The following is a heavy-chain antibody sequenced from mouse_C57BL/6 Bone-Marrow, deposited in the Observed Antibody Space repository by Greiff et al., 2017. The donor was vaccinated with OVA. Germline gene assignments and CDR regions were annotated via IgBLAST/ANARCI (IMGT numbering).Heavy chain of an antibody. J-gene: IGHJ3*01. D-gene: IGHD1-1*01. Sequence: EVQVVESGGDLVKPGGSLKLSCAASGFTFSSYGMSWVRQTPDKRLEWVATISSGGSYTYYPDSVKGRFTISRDNAKNTLYLQMSSLKSEDTAMYYCARGVLRTLFAYWGQGTLVTVSA. V-gene: IGHV5-6*01. CDR3: ARGVLRTLFAY. CDR2: ISSGGSYT. CDR1: GFTFSSYG.